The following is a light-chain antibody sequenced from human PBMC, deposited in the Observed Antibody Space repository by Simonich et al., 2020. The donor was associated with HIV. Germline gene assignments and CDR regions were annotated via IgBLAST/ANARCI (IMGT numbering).Light chain of an antibody. V-gene: IGKV3-11*01. J-gene: IGKJ3*01. Sequence: EIVLTQSPGTLSLSPGERATLFCRASQSVRSQLAWYQQKPGQAPRLLIYDASNRATGIPARFSGSGSGTHFTLTVSSLEPEDFAVYYCQQRNNWPLFTFGPGAKVDIK. CDR2: DAS. CDR3: QQRNNWPLFT. CDR1: QSVRSQ.